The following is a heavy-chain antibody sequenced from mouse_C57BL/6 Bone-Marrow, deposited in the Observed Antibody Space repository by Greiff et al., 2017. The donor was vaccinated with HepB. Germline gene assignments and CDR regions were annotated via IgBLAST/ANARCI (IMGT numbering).Heavy chain of an antibody. V-gene: IGHV5-12*01. CDR3: ARQGGRYDGYYYFDY. Sequence: EVKVVESGGGLVQPGGSLKLSCAASGFTFSDYYMYWVRQTPEKRLEWVAYISNGGGSTYYPDTVKGRFTISRDNAKNTLYLQMSRLKSEDTAMYYCARQGGRYDGYYYFDYWGQGTTLTVSS. J-gene: IGHJ2*01. D-gene: IGHD2-3*01. CDR1: GFTFSDYY. CDR2: ISNGGGST.